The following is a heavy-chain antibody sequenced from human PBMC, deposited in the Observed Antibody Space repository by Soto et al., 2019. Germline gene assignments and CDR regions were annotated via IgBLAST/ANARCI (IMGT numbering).Heavy chain of an antibody. CDR2: ISYDGSNK. CDR3: AKDYSSYGPFDY. Sequence: GGSLRLSCAASGFTFSSYGMHWVRQAPGKGLEWVAVISYDGSNKYYADSVKGRFTISRDNSKNTLYLQMNSLRAEDTAVYYCAKDYSSYGPFDYWGQGTLVTVSS. CDR1: GFTFSSYG. V-gene: IGHV3-30*18. D-gene: IGHD5-18*01. J-gene: IGHJ4*02.